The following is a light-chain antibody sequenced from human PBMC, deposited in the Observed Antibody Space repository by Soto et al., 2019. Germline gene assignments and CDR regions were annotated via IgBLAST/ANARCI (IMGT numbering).Light chain of an antibody. J-gene: IGKJ5*01. Sequence: EILLTQSPDTLSLSPGERATLSCRASQTVSSNYLVWCQQRPGQAPRLLIYGASTRAAGIPDRFSGSGSGTDFTLTITRLEPEDSAVYYCQQRNVWPPVTFGQGTRLEIK. CDR3: QQRNVWPPVT. V-gene: IGKV3D-20*02. CDR1: QTVSSNY. CDR2: GAS.